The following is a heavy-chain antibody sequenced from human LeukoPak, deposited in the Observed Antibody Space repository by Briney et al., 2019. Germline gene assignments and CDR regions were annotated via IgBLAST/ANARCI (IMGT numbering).Heavy chain of an antibody. CDR1: GFTFSSYA. J-gene: IGHJ4*02. V-gene: IGHV3-23*01. CDR2: ISGSGSST. Sequence: PGGSLRLSCAASGFTFSSYAMSWVRQAPGKGLEWVSAISGSGSSTYYADSVKGRFTISRDNSKNTLYLQMNSLRAEDTAVYYCAISSSRLFPFNYWGQGTLVTVSS. CDR3: AISSSRLFPFNY.